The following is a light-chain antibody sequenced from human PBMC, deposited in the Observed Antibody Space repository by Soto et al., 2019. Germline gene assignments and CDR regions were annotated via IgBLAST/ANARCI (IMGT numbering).Light chain of an antibody. J-gene: IGKJ1*01. Sequence: IVMTQSPATLSLSPGERATLSCRASQGLDSSYIAWYQQKSGQAPRLLIYAASSRASGIPDRFSGSGSGTDFSLTISRLEPEDFAVYYCHQFGDSPWTFGQGTKVDIK. V-gene: IGKV3-20*01. CDR3: HQFGDSPWT. CDR1: QGLDSSY. CDR2: AAS.